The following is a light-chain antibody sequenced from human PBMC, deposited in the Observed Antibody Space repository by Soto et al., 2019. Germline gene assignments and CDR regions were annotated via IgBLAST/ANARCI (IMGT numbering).Light chain of an antibody. J-gene: IGLJ1*01. CDR3: CSYTSSSTTTYL. V-gene: IGLV2-14*01. CDR2: DVS. Sequence: QSALTRPASVSGSPGQSITISCTGTSNDIGRYNYVSWYQQHPGKAPKLIIYDVSNRPSGVSNRFSGSKSGNTASLTVSGLQAEDEADYFCCSYTSSSTTTYLLVTGTKVTVL. CDR1: SNDIGRYNY.